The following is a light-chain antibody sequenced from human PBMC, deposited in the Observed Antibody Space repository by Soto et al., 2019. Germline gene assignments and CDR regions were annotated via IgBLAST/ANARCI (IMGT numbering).Light chain of an antibody. Sequence: EIVMTQSPATLSVSPGERATLSCRARQSINSNLAWYQQKPGQAPRLLIYGASTRATGIPARFSGSGSGTDFTLTISNLQSEDFAVYYCQQYSNWPPRYTFGQGTKLEIK. V-gene: IGKV3-15*01. CDR3: QQYSNWPPRYT. CDR1: QSINSN. J-gene: IGKJ2*01. CDR2: GAS.